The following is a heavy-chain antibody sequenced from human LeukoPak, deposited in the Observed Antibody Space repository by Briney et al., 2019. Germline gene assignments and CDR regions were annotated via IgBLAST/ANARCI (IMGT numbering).Heavy chain of an antibody. D-gene: IGHD3-22*01. CDR1: GYTFTNYA. V-gene: IGHV1-18*01. J-gene: IGHJ4*02. CDR3: ARGGLFYYDTSGVYYFDY. Sequence: ASVKVSCKASGYTFTNYAITWVRQAPGQGLEWMEWINTYTGNTNYAQKLQDRVTMTTDTSTSTAYMELRSLRSDDTAVFFCARGGLFYYDTSGVYYFDYWGQGTLVTVSS. CDR2: INTYTGNT.